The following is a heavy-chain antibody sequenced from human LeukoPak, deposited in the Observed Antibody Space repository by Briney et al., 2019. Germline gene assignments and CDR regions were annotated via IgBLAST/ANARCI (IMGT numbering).Heavy chain of an antibody. CDR2: IYPGDSDI. D-gene: IGHD2-2*01. V-gene: IGHV5-51*01. Sequence: RGESLQISCKGSGYSFTNYWIAWVRQMPGKGLEWMGIIYPGDSDIRYSPSFQGQVTISADKSISSAYLQWSSLKASDSAMYYCARHGVRDCSSITCPLFDYWGQGTLVTVSS. CDR1: GYSFTNYW. J-gene: IGHJ4*02. CDR3: ARHGVRDCSSITCPLFDY.